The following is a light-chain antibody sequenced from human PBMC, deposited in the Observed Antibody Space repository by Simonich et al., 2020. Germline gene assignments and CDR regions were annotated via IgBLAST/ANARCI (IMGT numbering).Light chain of an antibody. CDR1: QGISNY. CDR3: LQHNRYPYT. Sequence: DIQMTKSPSAMSASVGDRVTITRRARQGISNYLAWFQQKPGKVPKRLIYAASSLQSGVPSRFSGSGTGTEFTLTISSLQPVNFATYYCLQHNRYPYTFGQGTKLEIK. CDR2: AAS. V-gene: IGKV1-17*03. J-gene: IGKJ2*01.